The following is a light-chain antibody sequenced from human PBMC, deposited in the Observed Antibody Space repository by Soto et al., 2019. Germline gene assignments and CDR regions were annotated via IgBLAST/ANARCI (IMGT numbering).Light chain of an antibody. Sequence: DVVMTQSPLSLPVALGQPASISCRSSQSLAYSDGNSNLNWFLQRPGQSPRRLIYRVSNRDSGGPERFSGSGSGTDFTLKISRVEAEDVGVYYCMQGTHWPPTFGQGTKVEIK. J-gene: IGKJ1*01. V-gene: IGKV2-30*01. CDR3: MQGTHWPPT. CDR1: QSLAYSDGNSN. CDR2: RVS.